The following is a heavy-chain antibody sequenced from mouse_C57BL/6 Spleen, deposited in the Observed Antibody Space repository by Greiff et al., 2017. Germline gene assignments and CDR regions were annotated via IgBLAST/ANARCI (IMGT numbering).Heavy chain of an antibody. CDR1: GFTFSSYA. CDR2: ISDGGSYT. J-gene: IGHJ2*01. CDR3: AREGGNSYYFDY. D-gene: IGHD2-1*01. V-gene: IGHV5-4*01. Sequence: EVQLVESGGGLVKPGGSLKLSCAASGFTFSSYAMSWVRQTPKKRLEWVATISDGGSYTYYPDNVKGRFTISRDNAKNNLYLQMSHLKSEDTAMYYCAREGGNSYYFDYWGQGTTLTVSS.